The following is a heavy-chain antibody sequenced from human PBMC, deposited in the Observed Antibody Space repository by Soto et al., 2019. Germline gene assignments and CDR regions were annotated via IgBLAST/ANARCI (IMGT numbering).Heavy chain of an antibody. CDR3: ESDAITIFSNLLGYYFAY. D-gene: IGHD3-3*01. CDR2: INPSGGIT. V-gene: IGHV1-46*01. Sequence: ASVNVSFKAAGYTFTSYYMHWVRQAPGQWLELVGIINPSGGITSYANRFQGRVTMTRETYTTTVSMELSSLRSEDTAVYYCESDAITIFSNLLGYYFAYWGQATLVTVS. J-gene: IGHJ4*02. CDR1: GYTFTSYY.